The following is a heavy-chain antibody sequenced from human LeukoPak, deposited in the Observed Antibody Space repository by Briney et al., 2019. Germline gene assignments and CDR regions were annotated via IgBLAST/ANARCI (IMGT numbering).Heavy chain of an antibody. CDR3: ARRYCSSTSCYDGEIDY. D-gene: IGHD2-2*01. V-gene: IGHV5-51*01. Sequence: GESLKISCKGSGYSFTSYWIGWVRQMPGKGLEWMGIIYPGVSDTRYSPSFQGQVTTSADKSISTAYLQWSSLKASDTAMYYCARRYCSSTSCYDGEIDYWGQGTLVTVSS. J-gene: IGHJ4*02. CDR1: GYSFTSYW. CDR2: IYPGVSDT.